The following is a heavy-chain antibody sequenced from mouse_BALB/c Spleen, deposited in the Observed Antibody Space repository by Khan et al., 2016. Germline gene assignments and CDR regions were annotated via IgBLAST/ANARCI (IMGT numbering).Heavy chain of an antibody. Sequence: VQLKQSGAELVKPGASVKLSCTASGFNIKDTYMHWVKQRPEQGLEWIGRIDPANGNTKYDPKFQGKATITADTSSNTAYLQLSSLTSEDTAAYYCARRGNYLYYFDYWGQGTTLTVSS. CDR1: GFNIKDTY. J-gene: IGHJ2*01. CDR2: IDPANGNT. V-gene: IGHV14-3*02. CDR3: ARRGNYLYYFDY. D-gene: IGHD2-1*01.